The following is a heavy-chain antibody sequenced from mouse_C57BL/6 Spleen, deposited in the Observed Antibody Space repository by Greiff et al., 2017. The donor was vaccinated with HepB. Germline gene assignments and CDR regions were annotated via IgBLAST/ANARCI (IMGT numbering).Heavy chain of an antibody. V-gene: IGHV5-9*01. J-gene: IGHJ3*01. CDR2: ISGGGGNT. D-gene: IGHD1-1*01. Sequence: EVNVVESGGGLVKPGGSLKLSCAASGFTFSSYTMSWVRQTPEKRLEWVATISGGGGNTYYPDSVKGRFTISRDNAKNTLYLQMSSLRSEDTALYYCARRDYGSSSWFAYWGQGTLVTVSA. CDR3: ARRDYGSSSWFAY. CDR1: GFTFSSYT.